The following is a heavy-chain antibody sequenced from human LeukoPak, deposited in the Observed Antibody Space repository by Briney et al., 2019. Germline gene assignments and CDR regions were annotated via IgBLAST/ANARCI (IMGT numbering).Heavy chain of an antibody. CDR1: GGSISSSSYY. CDR2: IYYSGST. V-gene: IGHV4-39*07. CDR3: ALSIAARFSY. J-gene: IGHJ4*02. Sequence: SETLSLTCTVSGGSISSSSYYWGWIRQPPGKGLEWIGSIYYSGSTYYNPSLKSRVTISVDTSKNQFSLKLSSVTAADTAVYYCALSIAARFSYWGQGTLVTVSS. D-gene: IGHD6-6*01.